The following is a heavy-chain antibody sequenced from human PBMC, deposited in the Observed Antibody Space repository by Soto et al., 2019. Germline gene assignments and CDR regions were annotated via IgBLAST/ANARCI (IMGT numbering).Heavy chain of an antibody. CDR3: AKGWDEKYFDS. Sequence: VQLQESGPGLVKPSDTLSLSCTVSGASLLSSYWSWVRQPAGKGLEWIGHIFSSGRTSYNPSLKNRLTLSLDTSKNVFSLNLSSVTAADTAVYYCAKGWDEKYFDSWGQGSLVIVSS. D-gene: IGHD1-26*01. CDR1: GASLLSSY. V-gene: IGHV4-4*07. J-gene: IGHJ4*02. CDR2: IFSSGRT.